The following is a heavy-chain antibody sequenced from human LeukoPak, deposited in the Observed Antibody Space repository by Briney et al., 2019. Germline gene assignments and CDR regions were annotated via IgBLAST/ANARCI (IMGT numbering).Heavy chain of an antibody. CDR2: INPNSGGT. Sequence: ASVKVSCKASGYTFTGYYMHWVRQAPGQGLEWMGWINPNSGGTNYAQKFQGRVTMTRDTSISTAYMELSRLRSDDTAVYYCARDPRITIFGVVANWFDPWGQGTLVTVPS. CDR1: GYTFTGYY. J-gene: IGHJ5*02. V-gene: IGHV1-2*02. D-gene: IGHD3-3*01. CDR3: ARDPRITIFGVVANWFDP.